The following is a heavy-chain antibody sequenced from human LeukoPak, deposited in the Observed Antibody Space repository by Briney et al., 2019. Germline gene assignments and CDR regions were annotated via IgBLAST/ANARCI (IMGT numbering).Heavy chain of an antibody. V-gene: IGHV3-21*01. CDR1: GFIFSSYT. CDR3: ARDGIAAGTDY. D-gene: IGHD6-13*01. Sequence: KAGGSLRLSCAVSGFIFSSYTMKWVRQAPGKGLEWVSSISSSSNYIYYADSVKGRFIISRDNAKNALYLQMNSLRAEDTAVYSCARDGIAAGTDYWGQGTLATVSS. CDR2: ISSSSNYI. J-gene: IGHJ4*02.